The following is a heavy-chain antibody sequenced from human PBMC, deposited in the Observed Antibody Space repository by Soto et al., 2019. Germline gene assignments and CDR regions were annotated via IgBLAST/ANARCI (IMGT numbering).Heavy chain of an antibody. Sequence: QVQLVQSGAEVKKPGASVKVSCKTSGYTFAAFFIHWIRQAPGQGLEWMGWINPTSGATVSAQKFQDRVTMTRDTSISTAYMELRGLKSEDTAVYYCTRDPDYGDYWGYFFDYWGQGTPVSVSS. J-gene: IGHJ4*02. V-gene: IGHV1-2*02. CDR3: TRDPDYGDYWGYFFDY. CDR2: INPTSGAT. D-gene: IGHD4-17*01. CDR1: GYTFAAFF.